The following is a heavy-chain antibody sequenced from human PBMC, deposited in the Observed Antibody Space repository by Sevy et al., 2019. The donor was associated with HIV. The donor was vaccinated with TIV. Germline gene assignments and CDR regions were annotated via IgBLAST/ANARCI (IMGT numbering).Heavy chain of an antibody. V-gene: IGHV3-23*01. CDR3: AALNAFWSGDLLY. J-gene: IGHJ4*02. CDR1: GFTFSIYA. Sequence: GGSLRLSCAASGFTFSIYAMSWVRQAPGKGLEWVSAISGGVGSTYYAGSVKGRFTISRDNSKNTLYLQMNSLRAEDTAVHYCAALNAFWSGDLLYWGQGTLVTVSS. D-gene: IGHD3-3*01. CDR2: ISGGVGST.